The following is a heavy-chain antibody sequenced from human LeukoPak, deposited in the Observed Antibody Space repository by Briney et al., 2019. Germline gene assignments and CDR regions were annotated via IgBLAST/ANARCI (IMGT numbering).Heavy chain of an antibody. D-gene: IGHD1-26*01. CDR1: GGSFSGYY. CDR2: INHSGST. V-gene: IGHV4-34*01. J-gene: IGHJ4*02. CDR3: ARESGSYSTGIDY. Sequence: PSETLSLTCAVYGGSFSGYYWSWIRQPPGKGLEWIGEINHSGSTNYNPSLKSRVTISVDTSKNQFSLKLSSVTAADTAVYYCARESGSYSTGIDYWGQGTLVTVSS.